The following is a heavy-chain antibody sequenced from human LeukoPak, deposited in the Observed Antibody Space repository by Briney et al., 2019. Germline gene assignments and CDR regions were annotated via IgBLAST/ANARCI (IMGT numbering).Heavy chain of an antibody. J-gene: IGHJ4*02. D-gene: IGHD6-19*01. CDR2: IAYEGRNK. V-gene: IGHV3-30*18. CDR3: AKDLPDTSGWSRGAFDK. Sequence: QSGTSLRLSCAASGFMFIDYGMHWVRQAPGKGLEWVAVIAYEGRNKYYADSVKGRFTVSRDDSKSMLYLQMNSLTIGDTAVYYCAKDLPDTSGWSRGAFDKWGQGTLVTVSS. CDR1: GFMFIDYG.